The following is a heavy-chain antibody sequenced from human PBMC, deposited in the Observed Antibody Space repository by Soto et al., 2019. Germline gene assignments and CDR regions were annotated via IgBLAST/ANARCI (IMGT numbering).Heavy chain of an antibody. CDR3: ARSPIWSGYYIDY. V-gene: IGHV4-59*01. Sequence: NPSETLSLTCTVSCGSISSYYWSWIRQPPGKGLEWIGYIYYSGSTNYNPSLKSRVTISVDTSKNQFSLKLSSVTAADTAVYYCARSPIWSGYYIDYWGQGTLVTVSS. CDR1: CGSISSYY. CDR2: IYYSGST. J-gene: IGHJ4*02. D-gene: IGHD3-3*01.